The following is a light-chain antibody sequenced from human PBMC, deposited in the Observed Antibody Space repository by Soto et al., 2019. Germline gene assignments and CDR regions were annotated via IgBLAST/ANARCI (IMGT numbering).Light chain of an antibody. CDR2: AAS. CDR3: QQSYSTPLLT. Sequence: IQITQSPSSLSSSVGDRVTITCRASQSISSYLNWYQQKPGKAPKLLIYAASSLQSGVPSRFSGSGSGTDFTLTISSLQPEDFATYYCQQSYSTPLLTFGGGTKVDTK. CDR1: QSISSY. J-gene: IGKJ4*01. V-gene: IGKV1-39*01.